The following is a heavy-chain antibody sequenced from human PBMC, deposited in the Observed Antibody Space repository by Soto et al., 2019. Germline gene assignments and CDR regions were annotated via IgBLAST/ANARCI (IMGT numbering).Heavy chain of an antibody. J-gene: IGHJ4*02. CDR3: ARASDYGDYLLFPFDY. Sequence: QVQLVQSGAEVKKPGASVKVSCKASGYTFTSYGISWVGQAPGQGLEWMGWISAYNGNTNYAQKLQGRVTMTTDTSTSTAYMELRSLRSDDTAVYYCARASDYGDYLLFPFDYWGQGTLVTVSS. CDR1: GYTFTSYG. V-gene: IGHV1-18*01. D-gene: IGHD4-17*01. CDR2: ISAYNGNT.